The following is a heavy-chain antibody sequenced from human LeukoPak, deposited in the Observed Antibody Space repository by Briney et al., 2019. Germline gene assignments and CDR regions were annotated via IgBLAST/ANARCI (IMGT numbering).Heavy chain of an antibody. CDR1: GYSIISGYY. Sequence: PSETLSLTCTVSGYSIISGYYCGWIRQPPGKGLEWIGSIYHSGSTYYNPSLKSRVTISADTSKNQSSLKLSSVTAADTAVYYCARQSTGDYFDYWGQGTLVTVSS. V-gene: IGHV4-38-2*02. J-gene: IGHJ4*02. CDR2: IYHSGST. CDR3: ARQSTGDYFDY. D-gene: IGHD2-2*01.